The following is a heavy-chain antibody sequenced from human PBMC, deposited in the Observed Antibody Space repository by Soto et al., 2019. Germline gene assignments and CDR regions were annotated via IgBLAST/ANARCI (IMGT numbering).Heavy chain of an antibody. J-gene: IGHJ3*01. CDR3: ASGGEVAFDV. V-gene: IGHV4-31*02. Sequence: SETLSLTCPVSGGSISSGGYYWSWIRQHPGKGVEWIWYIYYSGSTYYNPTLKSRVTISVDTSKNQCSLKLSSVTAADTAVYYCASGGEVAFDVWGQGTMVTVSS. CDR2: IYYSGST. CDR1: GGSISSGGYY. D-gene: IGHD3-16*01.